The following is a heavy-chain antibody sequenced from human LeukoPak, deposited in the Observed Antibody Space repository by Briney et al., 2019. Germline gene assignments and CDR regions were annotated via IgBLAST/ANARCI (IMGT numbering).Heavy chain of an antibody. J-gene: IGHJ4*02. CDR3: ARVGLDGSGSYPDY. V-gene: IGHV1-2*04. D-gene: IGHD3-10*01. CDR2: INPNSGGT. CDR1: GYTFTGYY. Sequence: AASVKVSCKASGYTFTGYYMHWVRQAPGQGLEWMGWINPNSGGTNYAQKFQGWVTMTRDTSISTAYMELSRLRSDDTAVYYCARVGLDGSGSYPDYWGQGTLVTVSS.